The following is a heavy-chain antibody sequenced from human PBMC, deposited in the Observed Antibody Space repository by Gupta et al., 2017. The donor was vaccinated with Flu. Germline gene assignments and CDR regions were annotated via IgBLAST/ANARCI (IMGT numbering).Heavy chain of an antibody. Sequence: QAQLVQSGAELKQPGASVKVSCKASVYTFTGYYMHWVRQAPGQGLEWMGWINPNSGGTNYAKKFQGRVTMTRDTSISTAYRELSRLRSDDTAVYDCARPYYDSSGYYPGHYFDYWGQGTLVTVSS. CDR1: VYTFTGYY. CDR2: INPNSGGT. D-gene: IGHD3-22*01. J-gene: IGHJ4*02. V-gene: IGHV1-2*02. CDR3: ARPYYDSSGYYPGHYFDY.